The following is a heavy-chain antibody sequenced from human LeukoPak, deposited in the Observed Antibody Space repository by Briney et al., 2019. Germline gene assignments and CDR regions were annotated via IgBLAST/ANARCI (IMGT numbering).Heavy chain of an antibody. Sequence: GGSLRLSCAAPGFTFSNAWMSWVRQAPGKGLEWVGRIKSRTDGGTTDYAAPVKGRFTISRDDSKNTLYLQMNSLKTEDTAVYYCTTDLSGLGQWLGNWGQGTLVTVSS. CDR2: IKSRTDGGTT. CDR3: TTDLSGLGQWLGN. D-gene: IGHD6-19*01. V-gene: IGHV3-15*01. CDR1: GFTFSNAW. J-gene: IGHJ4*02.